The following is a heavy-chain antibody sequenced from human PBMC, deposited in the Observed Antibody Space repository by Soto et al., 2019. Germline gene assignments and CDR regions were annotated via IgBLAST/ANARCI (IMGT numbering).Heavy chain of an antibody. CDR2: IYHTGRT. Sequence: SETLSLTCTVSGDSVNSGTYYWSWIRQPPGKGLEWVGYIYHTGRTNYNPSLKNRVTISIDTSKNQFSLNLSSVTAADTAVYFCAGGWPADYFGHWGQGTLVTVSS. CDR1: GDSVNSGTYY. J-gene: IGHJ4*02. V-gene: IGHV4-61*01. CDR3: AGGWPADYFGH. D-gene: IGHD3-16*01.